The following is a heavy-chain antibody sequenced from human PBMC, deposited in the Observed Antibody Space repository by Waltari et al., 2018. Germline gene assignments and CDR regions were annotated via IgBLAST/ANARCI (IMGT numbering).Heavy chain of an antibody. V-gene: IGHV4-59*11. CDR1: GGSISSHY. J-gene: IGHJ4*02. CDR3: ARRYYFDY. D-gene: IGHD2-15*01. CDR2: IYYSGST. Sequence: QVQLQESGPGLVKPSETLSLTCTVSGGSISSHYWSWIRQPPGKGLEWIGYIYYSGSTNYNPSLKSRVTISVDTSKNQFSLKLSSVTAADTAVYYCARRYYFDYWGQGTLVTVSS.